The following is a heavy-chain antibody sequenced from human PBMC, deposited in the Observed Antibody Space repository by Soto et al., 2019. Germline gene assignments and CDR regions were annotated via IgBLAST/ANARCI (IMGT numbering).Heavy chain of an antibody. CDR3: ARDIACSSSSCQGDNFDI. Sequence: DVQLVASGGGLIQPGESLTLSCEASGFSVTNNYMYWVRQAPGKGLEWVSLIYSGGGTHYADFVNGRFIISRDNSKNTLHLQMDKLRAEDTAIYYCARDIACSSSSCQGDNFDIWGRGTLVTVSP. CDR1: GFSVTNNY. D-gene: IGHD2-2*01. J-gene: IGHJ3*02. CDR2: IYSGGGT. V-gene: IGHV3-53*01.